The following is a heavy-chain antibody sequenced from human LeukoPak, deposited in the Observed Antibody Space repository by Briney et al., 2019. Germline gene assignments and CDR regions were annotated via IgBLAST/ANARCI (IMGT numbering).Heavy chain of an antibody. CDR2: IYYSGST. V-gene: IGHV4-30-4*01. D-gene: IGHD3-22*01. CDR1: GGSISSGDYY. CDR3: ARALASGSVAFDY. J-gene: IGHJ4*02. Sequence: SETLSLTCTVSGGSISSGDYYWSWIRQPPGKGLEWIGYIYYSGSTHYNPSLKSRVTISVDTSKNQFSLKLSSVTAADTAVYYCARALASGSVAFDYWGQGTLVTVSS.